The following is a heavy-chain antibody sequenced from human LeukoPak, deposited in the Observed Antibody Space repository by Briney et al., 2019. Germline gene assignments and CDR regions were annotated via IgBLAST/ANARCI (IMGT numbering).Heavy chain of an antibody. CDR1: GFTFDDYA. D-gene: IGHD3-22*01. J-gene: IGHJ4*02. Sequence: GGSLRLSCVASGFTFDDYAMHWVRQAPGKGLEWVSFISGDGGRTFYADSVKGRFTISRDNSKGSLSLQMNGLRTEDPALYYCAKRKDSNGFGSFDYWGQGTLVTVSS. V-gene: IGHV3-43*02. CDR2: ISGDGGRT. CDR3: AKRKDSNGFGSFDY.